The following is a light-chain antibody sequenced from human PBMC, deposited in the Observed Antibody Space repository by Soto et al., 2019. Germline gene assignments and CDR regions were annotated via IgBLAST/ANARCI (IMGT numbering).Light chain of an antibody. J-gene: IGKJ4*01. CDR2: DAS. CDR3: QQRSNWPGLT. V-gene: IGKV3-11*01. Sequence: IVLTQSPATLSLSPLEIATLSFMASQSVSSYLAWYQQKPGQAPRLLIYDASNRATGIPARFSGSGSGTDFTLTISSLEPEDFAVYYCQQRSNWPGLTFGGGTKVDIK. CDR1: QSVSSY.